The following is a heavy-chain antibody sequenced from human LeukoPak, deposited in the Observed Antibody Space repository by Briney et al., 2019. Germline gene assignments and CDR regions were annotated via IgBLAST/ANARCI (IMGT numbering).Heavy chain of an antibody. CDR1: GFTFGSYW. D-gene: IGHD6-13*01. Sequence: PGGSLRLSCAASGFTFGSYWMSWVRQAPGKGLEWVANIKQDGSEKYYVDSVKGRFTISRDNAKNSLYLQMNSLRAEDTAVYYCARAVTAAGTLDYWGQGTLVTVSS. J-gene: IGHJ4*02. V-gene: IGHV3-7*02. CDR2: IKQDGSEK. CDR3: ARAVTAAGTLDY.